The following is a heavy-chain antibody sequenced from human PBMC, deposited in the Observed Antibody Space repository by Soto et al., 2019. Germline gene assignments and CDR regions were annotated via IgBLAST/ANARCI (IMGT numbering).Heavy chain of an antibody. CDR1: GGTFSSYA. CDR3: ARAGLAYYYDSSGYRFDS. J-gene: IGHJ4*02. CDR2: IIPVFGTA. D-gene: IGHD3-22*01. Sequence: SVKVSCKASGGTFSSYAISWVRQAPGQGLEWMGGIIPVFGTANYAQKFQGRVTITADESTSTAYMELSSLRSEDTAVYYCARAGLAYYYDSSGYRFDSWGQGTLVTV. V-gene: IGHV1-69*13.